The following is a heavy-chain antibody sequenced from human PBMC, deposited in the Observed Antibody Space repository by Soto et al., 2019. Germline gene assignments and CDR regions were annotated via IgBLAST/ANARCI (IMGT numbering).Heavy chain of an antibody. J-gene: IGHJ2*01. CDR2: INHSGST. CDR1: GGSFSGYY. CDR3: ARVAQWLLLWTHWYFDI. D-gene: IGHD6-19*01. Sequence: SETLSLTCAVYGGSFSGYYWSWIRQPPGKGLEWIGEINHSGSTNYNPSLKSRVTISVDTSKNQFSLKLSSVTAADTAVYYCARVAQWLLLWTHWYFDIWGRGTLVTVSS. V-gene: IGHV4-34*01.